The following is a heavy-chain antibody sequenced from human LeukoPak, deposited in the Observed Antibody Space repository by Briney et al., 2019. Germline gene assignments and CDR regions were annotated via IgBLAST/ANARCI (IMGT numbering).Heavy chain of an antibody. CDR1: GGTFSSYA. Sequence: GSSVKVSCKASGGTFSSYAISWVRQAPGQGLEWMGGIIPIFGTANYAQKFQGRVTIIADESTSTAYMELSSLRSEDTAVYYCARAFTIFGVVIIEYFDYWGQGTLVTVSS. CDR3: ARAFTIFGVVIIEYFDY. V-gene: IGHV1-69*01. CDR2: IIPIFGTA. D-gene: IGHD3-3*01. J-gene: IGHJ4*02.